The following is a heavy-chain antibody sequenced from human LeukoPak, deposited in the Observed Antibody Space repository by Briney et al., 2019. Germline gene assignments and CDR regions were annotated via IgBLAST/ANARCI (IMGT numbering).Heavy chain of an antibody. D-gene: IGHD3-10*01. CDR3: ARLLWFGESNGYMDV. CDR2: IYHSGST. CDR1: GGSISSGGYY. J-gene: IGHJ6*03. Sequence: SETLSLTCTVSGGSISSGGYYWSWIRQPPGKGLEWIGYIYHSGSTYYNPSLKSRVTISVDRSKNQFSLKLSSVTAADTAVYYCARLLWFGESNGYMDVWGKGTTVTVSS. V-gene: IGHV4-30-2*01.